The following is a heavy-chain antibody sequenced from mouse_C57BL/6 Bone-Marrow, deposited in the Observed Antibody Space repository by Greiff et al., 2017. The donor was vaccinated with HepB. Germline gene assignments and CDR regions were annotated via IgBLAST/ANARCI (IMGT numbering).Heavy chain of an antibody. CDR1: GYTFTDYN. CDR3: ARSCMVTTLMDY. V-gene: IGHV1-18*01. CDR2: INPNNGGT. Sequence: EVQLQQSGPELVKPGASVKIPCKASGYTFTDYNMDWVKQSHGKSLEWIGDINPNNGGTIYNQKFKGKATLTVDKSSSTAYMELRSLTSEDTAVYYCARSCMVTTLMDYWCQGTSVTVSS. J-gene: IGHJ4*01. D-gene: IGHD2-2*01.